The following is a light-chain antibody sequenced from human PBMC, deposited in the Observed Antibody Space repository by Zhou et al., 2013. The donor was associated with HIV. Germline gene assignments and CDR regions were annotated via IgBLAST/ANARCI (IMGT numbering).Light chain of an antibody. CDR3: QYYGDSSRT. J-gene: IGKJ4*02. CDR2: QAS. V-gene: IGKV1-5*03. CDR1: RAFGPW. Sequence: DIQMTQSPSTLSAFVGDRVTITCRASRAFGPWLAWYQQKPGGAPKLLVYQASTLESRVPPRFSGRGSGTEFHLSIVSLQPEDFATYYCQYYGDSSRTFGRGTRVE.